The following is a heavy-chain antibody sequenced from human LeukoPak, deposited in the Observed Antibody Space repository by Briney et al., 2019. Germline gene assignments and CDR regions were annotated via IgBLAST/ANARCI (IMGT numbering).Heavy chain of an antibody. V-gene: IGHV3-48*01. CDR2: ISSSSSTI. CDR1: GFTFSSYS. CDR3: ARGGSGWYP. D-gene: IGHD6-19*01. J-gene: IGHJ5*02. Sequence: PGGSLRLSCAASGFTFSSYSMNWARQAPGKGLEWVSYISSSSSTIYYADSVKGRFTISRDNAKNSLYLQMNSLRAEDTAVYYCARGGSGWYPWGQGTLVTVSS.